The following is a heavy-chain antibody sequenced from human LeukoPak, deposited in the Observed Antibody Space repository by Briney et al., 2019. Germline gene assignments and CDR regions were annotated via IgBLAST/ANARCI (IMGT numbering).Heavy chain of an antibody. V-gene: IGHV3-74*01. CDR3: ARSLGGAGSYDI. CDR1: GFTFSSHW. Sequence: GGSLRLSXAASGFTFSSHWMHWVRQAPGKGLVWVSRINSDGSNRNYADSVKGRFIISRDNAKNTVYLQMNSLRVEDTAVYYCARSLGGAGSYDIWGQGTMVTVSS. CDR2: INSDGSNR. D-gene: IGHD2-15*01. J-gene: IGHJ3*02.